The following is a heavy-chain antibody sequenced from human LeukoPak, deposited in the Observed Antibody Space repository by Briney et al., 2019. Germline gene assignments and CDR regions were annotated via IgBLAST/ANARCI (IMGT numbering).Heavy chain of an antibody. CDR1: GGSISSYY. Sequence: SETLSLTCTVSGGSISSYYWSWIRQPPGKGLEWIGYIYYSGSTNYNPSLKSRVTISVDTSKNQFSLKLSSVTAADTAVYYCARYPSLWDSSSWYSSDAFDIWGQGTMVTVSS. J-gene: IGHJ3*02. V-gene: IGHV4-59*01. D-gene: IGHD6-13*01. CDR2: IYYSGST. CDR3: ARYPSLWDSSSWYSSDAFDI.